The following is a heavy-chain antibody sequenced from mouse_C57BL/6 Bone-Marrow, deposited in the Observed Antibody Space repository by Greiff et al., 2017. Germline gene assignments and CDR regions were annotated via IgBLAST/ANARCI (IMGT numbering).Heavy chain of an antibody. V-gene: IGHV1-19*01. CDR2: INPYNGGT. CDR3: ASPITTVVATGDY. Sequence: EVQLQQSGPVLVKPGASVKMSCKASGYTFTDYYMNWVKQSHGKSLEWIGVINPYNGGTSYNQKFKGKATLTVDKSSSTAYMELNSLTSEDSAVYYCASPITTVVATGDYWGQGTTLTVSS. CDR1: GYTFTDYY. D-gene: IGHD1-1*01. J-gene: IGHJ2*01.